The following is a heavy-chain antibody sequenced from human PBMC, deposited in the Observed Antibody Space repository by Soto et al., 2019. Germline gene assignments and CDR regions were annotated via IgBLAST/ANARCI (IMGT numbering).Heavy chain of an antibody. D-gene: IGHD3-3*01. J-gene: IGHJ3*02. V-gene: IGHV3-11*04. CDR3: ARLYLGYDFWSGHDAFDI. CDR1: GFTFSDYY. Sequence: PGGSLRLSCAASGFTFSDYYMSWIRQAPGKGLEWVSYISSSGSTIYYADSVKGRFTISRDNAKNSLYLQMNSLRAEDTAVYYCARLYLGYDFWSGHDAFDIWGQGTMVTVSS. CDR2: ISSSGSTI.